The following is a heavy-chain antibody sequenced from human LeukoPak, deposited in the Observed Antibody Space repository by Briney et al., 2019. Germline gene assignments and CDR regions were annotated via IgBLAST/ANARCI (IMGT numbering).Heavy chain of an antibody. Sequence: GGSLRLSCAASGFTFDDYAMHWVRQAPGKGLEWVSGISWNSGSIGYADSVKGRFTISRDNAKNSLYLQMTSLRAEDTALYYCAEDEIGDCSSTSCSTPYWGQGTLVTVSS. CDR3: AEDEIGDCSSTSCSTPY. V-gene: IGHV3-9*01. D-gene: IGHD2-2*01. J-gene: IGHJ4*02. CDR2: ISWNSGSI. CDR1: GFTFDDYA.